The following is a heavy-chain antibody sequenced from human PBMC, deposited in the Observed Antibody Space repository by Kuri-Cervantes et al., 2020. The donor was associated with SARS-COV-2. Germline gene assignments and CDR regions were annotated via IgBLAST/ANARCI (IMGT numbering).Heavy chain of an antibody. Sequence: GGSLRLSCSASGFTCRINEMHGVRQAPGKGLEYVSAISSNGGSTYSADSVKGRFTIYRDNSKYTLYLQMRSLRAEDTAVYYCVKDHAAAGTTSFDYWGQGTLVTVSS. CDR2: ISSNGGST. V-gene: IGHV3-64D*08. CDR1: GFTCRINE. CDR3: VKDHAAAGTTSFDY. J-gene: IGHJ4*02. D-gene: IGHD6-13*01.